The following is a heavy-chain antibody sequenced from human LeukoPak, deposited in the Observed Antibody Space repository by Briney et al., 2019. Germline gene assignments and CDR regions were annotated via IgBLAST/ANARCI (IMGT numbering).Heavy chain of an antibody. CDR2: ISSSGSTI. CDR1: GFTFSDYY. J-gene: IGHJ4*02. CDR3: ARDQGYSSSWEIDC. D-gene: IGHD6-13*01. Sequence: GGSLRLSCAASGFTFSDYYMSWIRQAPGKGLEWVSYISSSGSTIYYADSVKGRFTISRDNAKNSLYLQMNSLRAEDTAVYYCARDQGYSSSWEIDCWGQGTLVTVSS. V-gene: IGHV3-11*04.